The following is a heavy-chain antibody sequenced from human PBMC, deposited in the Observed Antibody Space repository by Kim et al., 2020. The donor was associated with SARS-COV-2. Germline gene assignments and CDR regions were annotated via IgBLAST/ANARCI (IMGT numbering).Heavy chain of an antibody. D-gene: IGHD3-22*01. V-gene: IGHV3-23*01. Sequence: YADYVKGRFTISRDNSKNTLYLQMNSLRAEDTAVYYCAKDRPDSTYYDSTWGQGTLVTVSS. CDR3: AKDRPDSTYYDST. J-gene: IGHJ5*02.